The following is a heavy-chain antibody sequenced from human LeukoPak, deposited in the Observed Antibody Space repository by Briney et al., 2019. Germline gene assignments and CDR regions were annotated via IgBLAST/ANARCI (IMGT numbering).Heavy chain of an antibody. CDR2: IYYSGIT. D-gene: IGHD3-22*01. V-gene: IGHV4-39*07. J-gene: IGHJ3*02. CDR3: ARGPYSYDSSGAFDI. Sequence: PSETLSLTCTVSGGSISSNGYYWGWIRQSPGEGLEWIGNIYYSGITYYNASLKSRVTISVDTSKNQFSLKVRSVTAADTAVYFCARGPYSYDSSGAFDIWGQGTMVTVSS. CDR1: GGSISSNGYY.